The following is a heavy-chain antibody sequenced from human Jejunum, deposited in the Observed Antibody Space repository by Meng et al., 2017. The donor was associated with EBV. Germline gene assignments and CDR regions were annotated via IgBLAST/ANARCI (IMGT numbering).Heavy chain of an antibody. J-gene: IGHJ4*02. Sequence: PLPASGPGLVKPSETRSLTCTVSGGSISSSSYYWGWIRQPPGKGLEWIGTYYNSGSTYYNPSLKSRVTISVDTSKNQFSLKLISVTAADTAAYYCARQGPSGRTFDYWGQGTLVTVSS. CDR3: ARQGPSGRTFDY. V-gene: IGHV4-39*01. CDR2: YYNSGST. D-gene: IGHD1-26*01. CDR1: GGSISSSSYY.